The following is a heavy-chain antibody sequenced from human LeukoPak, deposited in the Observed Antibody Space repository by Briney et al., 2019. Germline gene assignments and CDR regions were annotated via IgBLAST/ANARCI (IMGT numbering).Heavy chain of an antibody. CDR2: IIHSDST. D-gene: IGHD4/OR15-4a*01. CDR1: GGSFSSYP. Sequence: SETLSLTRAVYGGSFSSYPWTWIRQPPGKGLEWIGQIIHSDSTKYNPSLNGRVTMSVDTSKNQFSLKLTSVTAADTAVYYCARGAPGYWGQGTLVTLSS. J-gene: IGHJ4*02. CDR3: ARGAPGY. V-gene: IGHV4-34*12.